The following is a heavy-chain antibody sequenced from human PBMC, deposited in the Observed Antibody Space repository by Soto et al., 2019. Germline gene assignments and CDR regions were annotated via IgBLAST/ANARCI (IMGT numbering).Heavy chain of an antibody. J-gene: IGHJ6*02. V-gene: IGHV3-48*02. Sequence: GGSLILSCAASGFSFSTYDMNWVRQAPGKGLEWISYISSSSTIYYADSVKGRFTISRDNAENSLYLQMNSPRDEDTAVYYCARPSGYFDTSGYYGAFYYYGMDVWGQGTTVTVSS. D-gene: IGHD3-22*01. CDR3: ARPSGYFDTSGYYGAFYYYGMDV. CDR2: ISSSSTI. CDR1: GFSFSTYD.